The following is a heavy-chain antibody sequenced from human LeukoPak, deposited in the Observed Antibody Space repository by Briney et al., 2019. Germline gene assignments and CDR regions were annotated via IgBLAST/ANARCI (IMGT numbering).Heavy chain of an antibody. V-gene: IGHV4-4*07. J-gene: IGHJ6*03. D-gene: IGHD3-22*01. CDR2: IYGSGIT. CDR1: GGSIISNY. Sequence: SETLSLTCTVSGGSIISNYWSWIRQSAGTGLEWIGRIYGSGITDYNPSLKSRVTMSLDTSRKQLSLRLTSVTAADTAVYYCARLKFYDSTGYSPGYYMDVWGKGTTVSVFS. CDR3: ARLKFYDSTGYSPGYYMDV.